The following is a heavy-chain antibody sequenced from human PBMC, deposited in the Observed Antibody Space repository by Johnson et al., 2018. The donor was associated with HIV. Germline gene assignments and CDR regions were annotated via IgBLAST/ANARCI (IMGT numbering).Heavy chain of an antibody. CDR2: LFSGGTT. Sequence: VQLMESGGGLAKPAWSPRVSCAASQFTFSSYYMNCVRQAPGNALEWVSVLFSGGTTYYADSVKGRFTISRDNSTNTLYLQMNSLRAEDTAVYYCARACRDGYTCDAFDIWGQGTMVTVSS. J-gene: IGHJ3*02. CDR3: ARACRDGYTCDAFDI. CDR1: QFTFSSYY. V-gene: IGHV3-66*01. D-gene: IGHD5-24*01.